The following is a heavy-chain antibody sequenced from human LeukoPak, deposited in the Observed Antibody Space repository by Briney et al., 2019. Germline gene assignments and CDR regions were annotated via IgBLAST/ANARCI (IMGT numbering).Heavy chain of an antibody. CDR3: ARDRGLRYFDCLVI. Sequence: SETLSLTCTVPGGSISSYYWSWIRPPPGKGLEWIGYIYYSGSTNYNPSLKSRVTISVDTSKNQFSLKLSSVTAADTAVYYCARDRGLRYFDCLVIWGQGTLVTVSS. D-gene: IGHD3-9*01. J-gene: IGHJ4*02. CDR2: IYYSGST. CDR1: GGSISSYY. V-gene: IGHV4-59*01.